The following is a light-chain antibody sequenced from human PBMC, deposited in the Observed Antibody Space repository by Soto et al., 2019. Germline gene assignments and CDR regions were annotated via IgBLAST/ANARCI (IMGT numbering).Light chain of an antibody. CDR3: SSYTSSSIV. Sequence: LTQPASVSGSPGQSITISCTGTSSDVGGYNYVSWYQQHPGKAPKLMIYDVSNRPSGVSNRFSGSKSGNTASLTISGLQAEDEADYYCSSYTSSSIVFGTGTKVTVL. CDR2: DVS. CDR1: SSDVGGYNY. V-gene: IGLV2-14*01. J-gene: IGLJ1*01.